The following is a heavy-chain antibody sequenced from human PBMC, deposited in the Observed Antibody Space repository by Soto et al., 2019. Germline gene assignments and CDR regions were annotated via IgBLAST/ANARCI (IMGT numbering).Heavy chain of an antibody. Sequence: QVQLVQSGAEVKKPGASVKVSCKASGYTFTSYGISWVRQAPGQGLEWMGWISAYNGNTNYAQKLQGRVTMTTDTSTSTADMELRSLSSDDTAVYYCAREPFRPSSGWKPLGYWGQGTLVTVSS. CDR1: GYTFTSYG. J-gene: IGHJ4*02. CDR3: AREPFRPSSGWKPLGY. CDR2: ISAYNGNT. D-gene: IGHD6-19*01. V-gene: IGHV1-18*01.